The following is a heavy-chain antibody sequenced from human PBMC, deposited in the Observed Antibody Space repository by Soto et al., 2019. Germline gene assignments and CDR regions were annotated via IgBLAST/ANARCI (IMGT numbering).Heavy chain of an antibody. D-gene: IGHD4-17*01. CDR1: GDSVSKYY. CDR3: ARSPAYGDYANLDT. Sequence: SETLSLTCTVSGDSVSKYYWNWIRQLAGKGLEWIGRIHSTRSPNYNPSLKSRVTMSVDTSKNQFSLKLNLTSVTAADTAVYYCARSPAYGDYANLDTWGQGTLVTVSS. CDR2: IHSTRSP. V-gene: IGHV4-4*07. J-gene: IGHJ5*02.